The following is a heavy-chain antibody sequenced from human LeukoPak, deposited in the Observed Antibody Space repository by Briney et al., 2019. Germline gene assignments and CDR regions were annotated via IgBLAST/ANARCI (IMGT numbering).Heavy chain of an antibody. CDR1: GFTFTTYC. V-gene: IGHV3-30*18. J-gene: IGHJ4*02. CDR2: ISYDGSNE. CDR3: AKKFNRGVHDY. D-gene: IGHD3-10*01. Sequence: SLRLSCAASGFTFTTYCMHWVRQAPGKGLEWVAVISYDGSNEYYADSVKGRFTISRDNSTNTLSLQMSSLRAEDTAVYYCAKKFNRGVHDYWGQGPLVTVPS.